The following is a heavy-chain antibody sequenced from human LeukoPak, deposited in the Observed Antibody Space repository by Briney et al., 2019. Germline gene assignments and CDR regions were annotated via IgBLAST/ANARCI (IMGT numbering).Heavy chain of an antibody. CDR1: GYTFTSYG. CDR3: ARVGDTAMEWCYYYYMDV. Sequence: ASVKVSCKASGYTFTSYGISWGRRAPGRGLEWMGWITAYNGNTNYAQKLQGRVTMNTDTSTSTAYVELRSLRSDDTAVYYCARVGDTAMEWCYYYYMDVWGKGTTVTVSS. J-gene: IGHJ6*03. V-gene: IGHV1-18*01. CDR2: ITAYNGNT. D-gene: IGHD5-18*01.